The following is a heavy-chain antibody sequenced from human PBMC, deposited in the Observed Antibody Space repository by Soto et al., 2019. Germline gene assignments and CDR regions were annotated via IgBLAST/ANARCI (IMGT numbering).Heavy chain of an antibody. CDR3: GSSASPDAY. D-gene: IGHD3-22*01. CDR2: INSGSTSG. J-gene: IGHJ4*02. Sequence: EVQLVESGGGLVQPGGSLRLSCVASGFIFNSYSMNWVRQAPGKGLEWISYINSGSTSGFYADSVKGRFTISRDNAKNSLYLQMNSLRAEDTAVYYCGSSASPDAYWGQGTLVTVSS. CDR1: GFIFNSYS. V-gene: IGHV3-48*01.